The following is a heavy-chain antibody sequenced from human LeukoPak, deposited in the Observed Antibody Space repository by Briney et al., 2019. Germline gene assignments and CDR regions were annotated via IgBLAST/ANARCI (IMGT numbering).Heavy chain of an antibody. CDR1: GYSISSGYY. CDR3: ARRGVVTGPDY. D-gene: IGHD4-23*01. V-gene: IGHV4-38-2*02. CDR2: IYHSGST. J-gene: IGHJ4*02. Sequence: PSETLSLTCTVSGYSISSGYYWGWIRQPPGKGLEWIGSIYHSGSTYYNPSLKSRVTISVDTSKNQFSLKLSSVTAADTAVYYCARRGVVTGPDYWGQGTLVTVSS.